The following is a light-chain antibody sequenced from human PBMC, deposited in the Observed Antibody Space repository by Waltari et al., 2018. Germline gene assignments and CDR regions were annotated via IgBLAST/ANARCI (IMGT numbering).Light chain of an antibody. CDR1: SSDVGAYHY. J-gene: IGLJ2*01. Sequence: QSALTQPASVSGSPGQSLTISCTGTSSDVGAYHYVSCYQQHPGKVPKLMIYDVSQRPSGISSRFSASKSGNAASLTISGLQFEDEADYYCSSYRSDNTLIFGGGTKLTVL. CDR3: SSYRSDNTLI. V-gene: IGLV2-14*03. CDR2: DVS.